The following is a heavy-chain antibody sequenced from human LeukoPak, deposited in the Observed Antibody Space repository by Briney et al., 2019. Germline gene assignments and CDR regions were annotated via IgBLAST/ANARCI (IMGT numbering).Heavy chain of an antibody. CDR3: AKDWGGSYQYYMDV. J-gene: IGHJ6*03. CDR2: ISWNSGSI. Sequence: PGRSLRLSCAASGFTFDDYAMHWVRQAPGKGLQWVSGISWNSGSIGYADSVKGRFTISRDNAKNSLYLQMNSLRAEDTALYYCAKDWGGSYQYYMDVWGKGTTVTVSS. V-gene: IGHV3-9*01. CDR1: GFTFDDYA. D-gene: IGHD1-26*01.